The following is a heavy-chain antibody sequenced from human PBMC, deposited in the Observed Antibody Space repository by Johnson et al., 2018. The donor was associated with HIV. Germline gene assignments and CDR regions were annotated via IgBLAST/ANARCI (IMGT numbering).Heavy chain of an antibody. Sequence: QMQLVESGGGVVQPGRSLRLSCGASGFTFNSYAIHWVRQAPGKGLEWVGVISYDGSIKYYADSVKGRFTISRDNSKTTLYLQMNSLRDEDTAVYYCANSLLLDAFNIWGQGTMVTVSS. D-gene: IGHD2-15*01. CDR2: ISYDGSIK. V-gene: IGHV3-30*04. J-gene: IGHJ3*02. CDR1: GFTFNSYA. CDR3: ANSLLLDAFNI.